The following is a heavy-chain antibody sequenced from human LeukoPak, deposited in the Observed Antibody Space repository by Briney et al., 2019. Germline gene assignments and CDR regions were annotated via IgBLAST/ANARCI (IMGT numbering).Heavy chain of an antibody. Sequence: GASVKVSCKVSGYTLTELSMHWVRQAPGKGLEWMGGFDPEDGETIYAQKFQGRVTMTRDTSTSTVYMELSSLRSEDTAVYYCARGFAYYDYVWGSYRYTSGVDYWGQGTLVTVSS. CDR2: FDPEDGET. CDR1: GYTLTELS. CDR3: ARGFAYYDYVWGSYRYTSGVDY. D-gene: IGHD3-16*02. J-gene: IGHJ4*02. V-gene: IGHV1-24*01.